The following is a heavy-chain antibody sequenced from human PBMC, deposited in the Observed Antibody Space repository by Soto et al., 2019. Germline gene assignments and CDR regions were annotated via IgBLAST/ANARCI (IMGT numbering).Heavy chain of an antibody. CDR1: GFTFSSYA. V-gene: IGHV3-23*01. J-gene: IGHJ5*02. CDR2: ISGSVGST. Sequence: GGSLTLSCAASGFTFSSYAMSWVRQAPGKGLEWVSAISGSVGSTYYADSVKGRFTISRDNSKNTLYLQTNSLRAEDTAVYYCAKPRTGTPNWFDPWGQGTLVTVCS. D-gene: IGHD1-7*01. CDR3: AKPRTGTPNWFDP.